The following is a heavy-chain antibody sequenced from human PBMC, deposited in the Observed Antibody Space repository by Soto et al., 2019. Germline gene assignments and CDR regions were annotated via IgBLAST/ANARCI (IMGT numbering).Heavy chain of an antibody. V-gene: IGHV1-18*01. J-gene: IGHJ4*02. D-gene: IGHD6-13*01. Sequence: QVQLVQSGAEVKKPGASVKVSCKASGYTFTSYGISWVRQAPGQGLEWMGWISAYNGNTNYAQKLQGRVTMTTDTSTSTAYMVLRSLRADDTAVYYCAREVWAAAGPPPKYFDYWGQGTLVTVSS. CDR3: AREVWAAAGPPPKYFDY. CDR1: GYTFTSYG. CDR2: ISAYNGNT.